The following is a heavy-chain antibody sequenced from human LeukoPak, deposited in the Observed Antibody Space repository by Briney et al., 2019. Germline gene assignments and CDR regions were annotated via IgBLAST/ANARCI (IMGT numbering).Heavy chain of an antibody. CDR2: ISAYDGNT. J-gene: IGHJ3*02. D-gene: IGHD3-9*01. V-gene: IGHV1-18*01. Sequence: ASVKVSCKASGYTFTTYGISWVRQAPGQGLEWMGRISAYDGNTNYAQKFQGRVTMTRNTSISTAYMELSSLRSEDTAVYYCARVSSLRYFDWLLLEDAFDIWGQGTMVTVSS. CDR3: ARVSSLRYFDWLLLEDAFDI. CDR1: GYTFTTYG.